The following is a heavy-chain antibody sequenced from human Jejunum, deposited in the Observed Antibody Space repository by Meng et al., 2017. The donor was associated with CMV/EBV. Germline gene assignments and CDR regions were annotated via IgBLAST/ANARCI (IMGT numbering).Heavy chain of an antibody. Sequence: YFMHWVRQAPGQGLAWMGIINPSSGSTTSARKLQGRVTMTRDPSTSTFYMELSSLTSEDTAVYFCSRGPYYYESSGYYGGQSNWFDPWGQGTLVTVSS. V-gene: IGHV1-46*04. CDR1: YF. CDR3: SRGPYYYESSGYYGGQSNWFDP. J-gene: IGHJ5*02. CDR2: INPSSGST. D-gene: IGHD3-22*01.